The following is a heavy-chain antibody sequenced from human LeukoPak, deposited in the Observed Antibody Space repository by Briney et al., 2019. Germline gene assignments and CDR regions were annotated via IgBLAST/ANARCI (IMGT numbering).Heavy chain of an antibody. CDR3: RAAGGRVADY. CDR2: IRSKADNYAT. CDR1: GFTFSGSA. Sequence: RGSLRLSCPASGFTFSGSAMHWVRQASAKGLEWVGRIRSKADNYATIHAASVKGRFTISRDDSKNTAYLQKNSLKTEDTAVYYCRAAGGRVADYWGQGTLVTVSS. J-gene: IGHJ4*02. V-gene: IGHV3-73*01. D-gene: IGHD6-13*01.